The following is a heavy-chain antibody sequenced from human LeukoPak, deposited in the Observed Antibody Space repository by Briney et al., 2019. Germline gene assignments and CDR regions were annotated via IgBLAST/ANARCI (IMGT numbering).Heavy chain of an antibody. Sequence: GASVQVSCKASGYTFTSYGISWVRQAPGQGLEWMGWISAYNGNTNYAQKLQGRVTMTTDTSTSTAYMELRSLRSDDTAVYYCAREPYDSSGSPFDYWGQGTLVTVSS. J-gene: IGHJ4*02. CDR1: GYTFTSYG. CDR2: ISAYNGNT. CDR3: AREPYDSSGSPFDY. D-gene: IGHD3-22*01. V-gene: IGHV1-18*01.